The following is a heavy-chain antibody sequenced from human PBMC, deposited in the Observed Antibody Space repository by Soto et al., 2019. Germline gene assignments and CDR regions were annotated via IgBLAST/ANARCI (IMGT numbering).Heavy chain of an antibody. J-gene: IGHJ4*02. CDR3: ARGGGCVVDTVPEGFDY. CDR1: GFIFNRYW. V-gene: IGHV3-74*01. D-gene: IGHD2-21*01. Sequence: PGGYLRLSCAASGFIFNRYWMHWVRQAPGKGLGWVSRINGDGSATNYADSVKGRFTISRDNAKNTRYLQMSSLTAEDSAMYYCARGGGCVVDTVPEGFDYWGQATLVTVSS. CDR2: INGDGSAT.